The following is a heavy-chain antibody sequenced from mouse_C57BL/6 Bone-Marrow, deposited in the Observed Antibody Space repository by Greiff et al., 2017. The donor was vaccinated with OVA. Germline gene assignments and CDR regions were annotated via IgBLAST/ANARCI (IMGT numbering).Heavy chain of an antibody. D-gene: IGHD1-1*01. CDR1: GFSLTSYA. CDR2: IWTGGGT. Sequence: VQLQQSGPGLVAPSQRLSITCTVSGFSLTSYAISWVRQPPGKGLEWLGVIWTGGGTNYNSALKSRLSISKDNSKSQVFLKMNSLQTDDTARYYCARNFYYYGSSYWYFDVWGTGTTVTVSS. V-gene: IGHV2-9-1*01. J-gene: IGHJ1*03. CDR3: ARNFYYYGSSYWYFDV.